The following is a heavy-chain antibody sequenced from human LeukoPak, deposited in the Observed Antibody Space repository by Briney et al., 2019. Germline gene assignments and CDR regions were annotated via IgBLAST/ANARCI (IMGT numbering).Heavy chain of an antibody. Sequence: GGSLRLSCAASGFPFSSYAMSWVRQAPGKGLEWVSAISGSGGSTYYADSVKGRFTISRDNSKNTLYLQMNSLRAEDTAVYYCAKDYLVWGVISSFDYWGQGTLVTVSS. J-gene: IGHJ4*02. CDR3: AKDYLVWGVISSFDY. CDR2: ISGSGGST. CDR1: GFPFSSYA. D-gene: IGHD3-10*01. V-gene: IGHV3-23*01.